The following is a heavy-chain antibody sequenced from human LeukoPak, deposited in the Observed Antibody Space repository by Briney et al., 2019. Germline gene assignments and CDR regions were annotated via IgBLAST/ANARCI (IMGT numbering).Heavy chain of an antibody. CDR2: ISYDGSNK. CDR1: GFTFSSYA. D-gene: IGHD3-16*02. J-gene: IGHJ4*02. CDR3: ARGDRPMITFGGVIVPPYFDY. V-gene: IGHV3-30*04. Sequence: GGSLRLSCAASGFTFSSYAMQWVRQAPGKGLEWVAVISYDGSNKYYADSVKGRFTISRDNSKNTLYLQMNSLRAEDTAVYYCARGDRPMITFGGVIVPPYFDYWGQGTLVTVSS.